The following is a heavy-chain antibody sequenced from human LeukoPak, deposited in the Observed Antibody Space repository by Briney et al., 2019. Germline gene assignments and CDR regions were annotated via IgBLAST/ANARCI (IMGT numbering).Heavy chain of an antibody. Sequence: GGSLRLSCTTSGITFRNYGMHWARQAPGKGLEWVSGVSGSGGHTYYADSVKGRFTISRDNSKNTLYLQMNSLRAEDTAVYYCAKELVTHDYWGQGTLVTVSS. CDR1: GITFRNYG. D-gene: IGHD2-21*02. V-gene: IGHV3-23*01. CDR2: VSGSGGHT. J-gene: IGHJ4*02. CDR3: AKELVTHDY.